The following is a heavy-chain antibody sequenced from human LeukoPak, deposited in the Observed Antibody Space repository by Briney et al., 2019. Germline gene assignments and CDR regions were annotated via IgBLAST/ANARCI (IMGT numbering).Heavy chain of an antibody. V-gene: IGHV3-23*01. Sequence: GGSLRLSCAASGFTFSNYAMTWVRQAPGKGLEWVSAISGSGGSTYYADSVKGRFTLSRDNSKNTLHLHMNSLRAEDTAVYYCAKDKSHFDYWGQGTLVTVSS. CDR2: ISGSGGST. CDR3: AKDKSHFDY. CDR1: GFTFSNYA. J-gene: IGHJ4*02.